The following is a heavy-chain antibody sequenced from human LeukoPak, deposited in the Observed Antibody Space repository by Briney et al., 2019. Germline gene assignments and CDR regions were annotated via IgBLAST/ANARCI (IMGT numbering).Heavy chain of an antibody. V-gene: IGHV3-23*01. CDR3: AKRVDSSGWFSYFDY. CDR1: GFTFSSYA. CDR2: ISGSGGST. Sequence: GGSLRLSCAASGFTFSSYAMSWVRQAPGKGLEWVSAISGSGGSTYYADSVKGRFTISRDNSKNTLYMQMNSLRAEDTAVYYCAKRVDSSGWFSYFDYWGQGTLVTVSS. D-gene: IGHD6-19*01. J-gene: IGHJ4*02.